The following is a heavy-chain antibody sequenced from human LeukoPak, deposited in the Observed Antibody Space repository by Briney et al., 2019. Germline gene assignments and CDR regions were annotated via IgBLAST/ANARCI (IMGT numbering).Heavy chain of an antibody. Sequence: GGSLRLSCAASGCIFGRDSMNWVRQALGRGLEWISYISRDSDIRYYADSVRGRFHIPRDNSKNTLYLQMNSLRAEDTAVYYCARAPLRDRSGYDLDYWGQGTLVTVSS. D-gene: IGHD5-12*01. V-gene: IGHV3-48*01. CDR1: GCIFGRDS. CDR3: ARAPLRDRSGYDLDY. CDR2: ISRDSDIR. J-gene: IGHJ4*02.